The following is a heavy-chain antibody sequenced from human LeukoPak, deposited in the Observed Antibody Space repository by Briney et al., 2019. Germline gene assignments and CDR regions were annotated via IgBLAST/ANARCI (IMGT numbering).Heavy chain of an antibody. CDR2: ISGSGGST. D-gene: IGHD3-22*01. CDR3: AKDMIVVAQPGSDAFDI. CDR1: GFTFSSNA. V-gene: IGHV3-23*01. J-gene: IGHJ3*02. Sequence: GGSLRLSCAASGFTFSSNAMSWVRQAPGKGLEWVSAISGSGGSTYYADSVKGRFTISRDNSKNTLYLQMNSLRAEDTAVYYCAKDMIVVAQPGSDAFDIWGQGTMVTVSS.